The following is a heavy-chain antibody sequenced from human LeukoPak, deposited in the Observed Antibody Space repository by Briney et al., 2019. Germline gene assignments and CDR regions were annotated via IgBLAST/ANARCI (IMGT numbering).Heavy chain of an antibody. CDR1: GYTFTSYD. J-gene: IGHJ4*02. V-gene: IGHV1-8*01. Sequence: ASVNVSCKASGYTFTSYDINWVRQATGQGLEWMGWMNPNSGNTGYAQKFQGRVTMTRNTSISTAYMELSSLRSEDTAVYYCARGRGYSGYVGYWGQGTLVTVSS. D-gene: IGHD5-12*01. CDR2: MNPNSGNT. CDR3: ARGRGYSGYVGY.